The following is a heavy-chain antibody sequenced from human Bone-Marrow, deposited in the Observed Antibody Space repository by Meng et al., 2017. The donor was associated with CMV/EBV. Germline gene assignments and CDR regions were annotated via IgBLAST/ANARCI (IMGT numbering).Heavy chain of an antibody. CDR3: ARDGAYYYGSGSYHYYYYGMDV. J-gene: IGHJ6*02. CDR1: GYTFTGYN. CDR2: INPNSGGT. Sequence: ASVKVSCKASGYTFTGYNIHWVRQAPGQGLEWMGWINPNSGGTNYAQKFQGRVTMTRDTSISTAYMELSRLRSDDTAVYYCARDGAYYYGSGSYHYYYYGMDVWGQGTTVTVSS. V-gene: IGHV1-2*02. D-gene: IGHD3-10*01.